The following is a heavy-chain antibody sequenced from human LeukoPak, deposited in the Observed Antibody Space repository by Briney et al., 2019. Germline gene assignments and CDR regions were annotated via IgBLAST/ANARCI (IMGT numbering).Heavy chain of an antibody. V-gene: IGHV5-51*01. Sequence: GESLKISYQASGYNYNSYWIGWVRQMPGKGLEWMGIIYPGDSETRYSPSFQGQVTISADRSINTAYLQWASLKASDTGIYYCARQTSGSYPYWGHGTLVTVSS. CDR1: GYNYNSYW. CDR2: IYPGDSET. D-gene: IGHD1-26*01. J-gene: IGHJ4*01. CDR3: ARQTSGSYPY.